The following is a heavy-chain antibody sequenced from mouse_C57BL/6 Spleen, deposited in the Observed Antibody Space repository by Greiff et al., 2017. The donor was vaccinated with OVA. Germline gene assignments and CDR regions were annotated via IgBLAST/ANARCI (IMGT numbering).Heavy chain of an antibody. Sequence: EVHLVESGPELVKPGASVKISCTASGYSFTGYYMHWVNQSHGNILDWIGYIYPYNGVSSYNQTFKGKATLTVDKSSSTAYMELRSLTSEDAAVYYCARTAVSSPSFDVWGTGTTVTVSS. J-gene: IGHJ1*03. D-gene: IGHD1-1*01. CDR2: IYPYNGVS. V-gene: IGHV1-31*01. CDR1: GYSFTGYY. CDR3: ARTAVSSPSFDV.